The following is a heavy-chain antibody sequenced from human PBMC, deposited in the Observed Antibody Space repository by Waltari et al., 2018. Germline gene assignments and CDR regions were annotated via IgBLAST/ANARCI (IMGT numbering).Heavy chain of an antibody. CDR1: GGSFSGYY. CDR3: ARGKKVVVPAATYYYYYYMDV. Sequence: QVQLQQWGAGLLKPSETLSLTCAVYGGSFSGYYWSGIRKPPGKGLGWIGEINHSVSNNYNPFLKGRVTISVDTSKNQFSLKLSSVTAAETAVYYCARGKKVVVPAATYYYYYYMDVWGKGTTVTVSS. J-gene: IGHJ6*03. D-gene: IGHD2-2*01. CDR2: INHSVSN. V-gene: IGHV4-34*01.